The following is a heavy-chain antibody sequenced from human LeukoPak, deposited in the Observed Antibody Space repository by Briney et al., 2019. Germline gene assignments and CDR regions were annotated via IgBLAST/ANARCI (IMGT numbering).Heavy chain of an antibody. D-gene: IGHD3-10*01. CDR3: TTDRYYYGSGGNWFDP. J-gene: IGHJ5*02. Sequence: GGSLRLSCAASGFTFSNARMSWARQAPEKGLEWVGRIKSKTDGGTTDYAARVKGRFTISRDDSKNTLYLQMNNLKTEDTAVYYCTTDRYYYGSGGNWFDPWGQGTLVTVSS. CDR2: IKSKTDGGTT. V-gene: IGHV3-15*01. CDR1: GFTFSNAR.